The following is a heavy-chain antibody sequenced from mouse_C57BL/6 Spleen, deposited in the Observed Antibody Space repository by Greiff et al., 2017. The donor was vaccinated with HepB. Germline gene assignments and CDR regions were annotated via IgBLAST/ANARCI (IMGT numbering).Heavy chain of an antibody. CDR2: ISSGSSTI. D-gene: IGHD1-1*01. CDR1: GFTFSDYG. Sequence: VQLKESGGGLVKPGGSLKLSCAASGFTFSDYGMHWVRQAPEKGLEWVAYISSGSSTIYYADTVKGRFTISRDNAKNTLFLQMTSLRSEDTAMYYCARGITTVRGYFDVWGTGTTVTVSS. V-gene: IGHV5-17*01. CDR3: ARGITTVRGYFDV. J-gene: IGHJ1*03.